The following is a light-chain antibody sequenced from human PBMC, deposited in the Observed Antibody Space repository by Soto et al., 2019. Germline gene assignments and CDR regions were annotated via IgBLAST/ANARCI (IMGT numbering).Light chain of an antibody. V-gene: IGKV1-5*01. CDR3: QQYESYSAFT. CDR2: DAS. J-gene: IGKJ2*01. Sequence: DIQMTQSPSTLSASVGDRVTITCRASQSISNWLAWYQQNPGKAPKLLIYDASSLQSGVPSRFSGSGSGTEFTLTISSLQPDDSATYYCQQYESYSAFTFGQGTKLESK. CDR1: QSISNW.